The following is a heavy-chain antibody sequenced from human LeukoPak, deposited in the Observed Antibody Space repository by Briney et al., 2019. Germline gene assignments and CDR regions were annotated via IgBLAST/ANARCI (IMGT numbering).Heavy chain of an antibody. V-gene: IGHV1-69*13. J-gene: IGHJ6*04. D-gene: IGHD3-3*01. CDR3: ALSGAIFGVVITPFVDV. CDR1: GGTFSSYA. Sequence: SVKVSCKASGGTFSSYAISWVRQAPGQGLEWMGGIIPIFGTANYAQKFQGRVTITADESTSTAYMELSSLRSEDTAVYYCALSGAIFGVVITPFVDVWGKGTTATVSS. CDR2: IIPIFGTA.